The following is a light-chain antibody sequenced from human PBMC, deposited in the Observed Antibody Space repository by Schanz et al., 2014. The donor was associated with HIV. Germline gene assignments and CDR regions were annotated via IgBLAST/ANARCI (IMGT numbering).Light chain of an antibody. CDR1: SSDIGAYTY. V-gene: IGLV2-14*01. J-gene: IGLJ2*01. CDR3: SSYAGSNVI. CDR2: DVS. Sequence: QSALTQPASVSGSPGQSITIPCTGTSSDIGAYTYVSWYQQHPGKAPKLIIYDVSSRPSGVSNRFSGSKSGNTASLTVSGLQAEDEADYYCSSYAGSNVIFGGGTKLTVL.